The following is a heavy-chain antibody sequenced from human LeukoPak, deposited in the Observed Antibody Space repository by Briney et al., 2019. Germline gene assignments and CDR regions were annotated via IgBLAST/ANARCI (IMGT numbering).Heavy chain of an antibody. J-gene: IGHJ5*02. D-gene: IGHD2-15*01. CDR2: ISSSSSYT. Sequence: PGGSLRLSCAASGFTFSDYYMSWIRQAPGKGLEWVSYISSSSSYTNYADSVKGRFTISRDNAKNSLYLQMNSLRADDTAVYYCARDNIVVVVATRKTGWFDPWGQGTLVTVSS. V-gene: IGHV3-11*05. CDR3: ARDNIVVVVATRKTGWFDP. CDR1: GFTFSDYY.